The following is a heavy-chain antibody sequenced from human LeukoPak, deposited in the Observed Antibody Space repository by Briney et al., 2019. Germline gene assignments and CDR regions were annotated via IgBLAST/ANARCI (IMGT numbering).Heavy chain of an antibody. CDR1: GFTFSAYF. CDR3: VKDLNGTWSFDY. Sequence: GGSLRLSCSASGFTFSAYFMHWVRQAPGKGLEYVSSISSNEYDTNYADSVKGRFTISRDNSKNTLFLQMSSLRAEDTAVYYCVKDLNGTWSFDYWGQGTLVTVSS. D-gene: IGHD2-8*01. CDR2: ISSNEYDT. J-gene: IGHJ4*02. V-gene: IGHV3-64D*06.